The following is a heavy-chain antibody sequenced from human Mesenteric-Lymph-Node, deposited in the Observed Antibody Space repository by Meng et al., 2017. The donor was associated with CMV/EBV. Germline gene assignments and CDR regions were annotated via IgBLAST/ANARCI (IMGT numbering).Heavy chain of an antibody. D-gene: IGHD3-22*01. CDR1: GFTFSSYG. CDR3: ANFKRAPYYYDRSGDDC. Sequence: GEPLKISCAASGFTFSSYGMHWVRQAPGKGLEWVAFVRFDGSNKYYADSVKGRFTISRDNSKNTLYLQMNSLRAEDTAVYYCANFKRAPYYYDRSGDDCWGQGTLVTVSS. J-gene: IGHJ4*02. CDR2: VRFDGSNK. V-gene: IGHV3-30*02.